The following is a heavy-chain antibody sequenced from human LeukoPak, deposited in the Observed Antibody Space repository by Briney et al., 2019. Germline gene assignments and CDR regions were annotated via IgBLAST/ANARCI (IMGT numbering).Heavy chain of an antibody. V-gene: IGHV3-30-3*01. CDR1: GFTFSSYA. J-gene: IGHJ4*02. Sequence: GGSLRLSCAASGFTFSSYAMHWVRQAPGKGLEWVAVISYDGSNKYYADSVKGRFTISRDNSKNTLYLQMNSLRAEDTAVYHCARGKPGTGDYWGQGTLVTVSS. D-gene: IGHD1-7*01. CDR3: ARGKPGTGDY. CDR2: ISYDGSNK.